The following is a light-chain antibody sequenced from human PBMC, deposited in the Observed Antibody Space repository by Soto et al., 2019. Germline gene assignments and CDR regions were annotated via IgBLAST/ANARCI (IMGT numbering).Light chain of an antibody. CDR1: SSNIGSNT. CDR2: SNN. CDR3: AAWDDSLNGPV. V-gene: IGLV1-44*01. Sequence: QSVLTQPPSASGTPGQRVTISCSGSSSNIGSNTVNWYQQLPGTAPKLLIYSNNQRPSGLPYRFSGSKSGTSASLAISGLQSEDEADYYCAAWDDSLNGPVFGGGTKLTVL. J-gene: IGLJ2*01.